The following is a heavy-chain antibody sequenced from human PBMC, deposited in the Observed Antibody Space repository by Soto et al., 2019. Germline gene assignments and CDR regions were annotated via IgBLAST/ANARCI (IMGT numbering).Heavy chain of an antibody. CDR3: ARDRCSSTSCSPHRNYYYYGMDV. D-gene: IGHD2-2*01. J-gene: IGHJ6*02. Sequence: QVQLVQSGAEVKEPGSSVKVSCKASGGIFSDYAITWVRQAPGQGLEWMGGIIPVFRTPNYAQKFQGRVAITADESTSTAYMELHSLRSEDTAVYYCARDRCSSTSCSPHRNYYYYGMDVWGQGTTVTVSS. CDR2: IIPVFRTP. V-gene: IGHV1-69*01. CDR1: GGIFSDYA.